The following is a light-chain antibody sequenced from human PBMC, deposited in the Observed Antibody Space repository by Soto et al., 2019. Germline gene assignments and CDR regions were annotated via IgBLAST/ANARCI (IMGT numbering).Light chain of an antibody. V-gene: IGKV3-11*01. Sequence: DIVLTQSPGTLSLSPGERATLSCRASQIIDSRYLGWYQQKPAQAPRLLIYDASNRATGIPARFSGSGSGTDFTLTISSLEPEDFAVYYCQQRSNWLALTFGGGTKVEIK. CDR2: DAS. CDR3: QQRSNWLALT. CDR1: QIIDSRY. J-gene: IGKJ4*01.